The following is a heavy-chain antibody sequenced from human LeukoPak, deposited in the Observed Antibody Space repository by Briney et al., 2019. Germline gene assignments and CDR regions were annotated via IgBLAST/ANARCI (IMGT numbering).Heavy chain of an antibody. Sequence: PGGSLRLSCAASGFTFSSDALTWVRQAPGKGLEWVSGIGAAGGDTYYADSVKGRFTISRDNSKNTLYLQMSNLRAEDTSIYHCARGLRWFDPWGQGTQVTVSS. CDR3: ARGLRWFDP. V-gene: IGHV3-23*01. CDR1: GFTFSSDA. CDR2: IGAAGGDT. D-gene: IGHD4-17*01. J-gene: IGHJ5*02.